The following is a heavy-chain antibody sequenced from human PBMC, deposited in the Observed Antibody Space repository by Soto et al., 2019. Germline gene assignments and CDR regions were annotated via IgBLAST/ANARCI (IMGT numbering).Heavy chain of an antibody. J-gene: IGHJ4*02. Sequence: QVQLVQSGAEVKKPGSSVKVSCKASGGTFSSYAISWVRQAPGQGLEWMGGIIPIFGTANYAQKFQGRVTMTADESTSTAYMELCSLRSEDTAVYYCAGDSYYYGSGSLHHFDYWGQGTLVTVSS. CDR1: GGTFSSYA. D-gene: IGHD3-10*01. V-gene: IGHV1-69*12. CDR2: IIPIFGTA. CDR3: AGDSYYYGSGSLHHFDY.